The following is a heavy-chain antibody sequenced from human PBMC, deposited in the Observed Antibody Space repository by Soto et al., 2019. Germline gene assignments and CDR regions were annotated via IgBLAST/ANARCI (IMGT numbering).Heavy chain of an antibody. Sequence: ASVKVSCKASGYTFTSYDINWVRQATGQGLEWMGWMNPNSGNTGYAQKFQGRVTMTRNTSISTAYMELSSLRSEDTAVYYCARGGDIVVVPAPTNPQFDPWGHGTLVTVSS. CDR2: MNPNSGNT. V-gene: IGHV1-8*01. D-gene: IGHD2-2*01. CDR1: GYTFTSYD. CDR3: ARGGDIVVVPAPTNPQFDP. J-gene: IGHJ5*02.